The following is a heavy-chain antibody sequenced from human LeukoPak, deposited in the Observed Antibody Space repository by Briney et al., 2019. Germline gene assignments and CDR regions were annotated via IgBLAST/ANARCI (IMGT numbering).Heavy chain of an antibody. J-gene: IGHJ3*02. CDR3: AKLFYSGIAHDAFDI. D-gene: IGHD2-21*01. V-gene: IGHV3-23*01. CDR1: GFTFSSYA. Sequence: GGSLRLSCAASGFTFSSYAMSWVRQAPGKGLEWVSAISCSGGSTYYADSVKGRFTISRDNSKNTLYLQMNSPRAEDTAVYYCAKLFYSGIAHDAFDIWGQGTMVTVSS. CDR2: ISCSGGST.